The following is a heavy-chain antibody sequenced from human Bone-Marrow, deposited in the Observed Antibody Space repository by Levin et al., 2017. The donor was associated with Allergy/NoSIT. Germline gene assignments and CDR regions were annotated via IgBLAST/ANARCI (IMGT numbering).Heavy chain of an antibody. CDR1: GYTFRTYW. Sequence: KVSCKASGYTFRTYWIGWVRQMPGKGLEWMGVIWPGDSDTRYSPSFQGQVTISVDKSISTAYLQWTSLQASDSAMYYCARSHQAVAGTIDYWGQGTLVTVSS. CDR3: ARSHQAVAGTIDY. D-gene: IGHD6-19*01. V-gene: IGHV5-51*01. CDR2: IWPGDSDT. J-gene: IGHJ4*02.